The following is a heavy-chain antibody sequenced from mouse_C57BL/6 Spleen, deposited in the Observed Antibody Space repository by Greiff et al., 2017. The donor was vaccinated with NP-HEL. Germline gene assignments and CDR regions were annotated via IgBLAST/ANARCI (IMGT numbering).Heavy chain of an antibody. CDR1: GFTFSSYA. Sequence: EVQGVESGGGLVKPRGSLKLSCAASGFTFSSYAMSWVRQTPEKRLEWVATISDGGSYTYYPDNVKGRFTISRDNAKNNLYLQMSHLKSEDTAMYYCARGYYYDYYFDYWGQGTTLTVSS. CDR3: ARGYYYDYYFDY. D-gene: IGHD2-4*01. J-gene: IGHJ2*01. V-gene: IGHV5-4*01. CDR2: ISDGGSYT.